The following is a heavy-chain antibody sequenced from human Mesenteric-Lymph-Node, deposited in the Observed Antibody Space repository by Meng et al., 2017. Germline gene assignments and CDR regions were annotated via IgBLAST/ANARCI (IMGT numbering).Heavy chain of an antibody. CDR1: GYTFTGYY. Sequence: QVQVVQSGGEVKKPVASVKVSCTASGYTFTGYYIHWVRQAPGQGLEWMGVINPSGGSTTYSQKFQGRLTMSRDTSTSAVYMELSSLRSEDTAIYYCARSPLDGYNYHFDYWGQGTLVTVSS. D-gene: IGHD5-24*01. CDR2: INPSGGST. CDR3: ARSPLDGYNYHFDY. J-gene: IGHJ4*02. V-gene: IGHV1-46*01.